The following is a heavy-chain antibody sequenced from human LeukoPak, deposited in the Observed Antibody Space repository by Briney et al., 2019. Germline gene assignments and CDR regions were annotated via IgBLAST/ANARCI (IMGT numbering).Heavy chain of an antibody. V-gene: IGHV3-30*18. J-gene: IGHJ4*02. D-gene: IGHD3-22*01. CDR2: ISYDGSNK. CDR1: GFTFSSYG. Sequence: GGSLRLSCAASGFTFSSYGMHWVRQAPGKGLEWVAVISYDGSNKYYADSVKGRFTISRDNSKNTLYLQMNSLRAEDTAVYYCAKDDYYDTSGYRDWGQGTLVTVSS. CDR3: AKDDYYDTSGYRD.